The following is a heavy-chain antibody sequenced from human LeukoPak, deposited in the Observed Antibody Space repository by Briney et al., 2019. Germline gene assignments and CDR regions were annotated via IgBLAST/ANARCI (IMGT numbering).Heavy chain of an antibody. CDR2: ISGSGGST. Sequence: PGGSLRLSCAASGFTFSSYAMSWVRQAPGKGLEWVSAISGSGGSTYYADSVKGRFTISRDNSKNTLYLQMNSLRAGDTAVYYCAKDPLLRSGPYYFDYWGQGTLVTVSS. CDR3: AKDPLLRSGPYYFDY. CDR1: GFTFSSYA. J-gene: IGHJ4*02. V-gene: IGHV3-23*01. D-gene: IGHD3-3*01.